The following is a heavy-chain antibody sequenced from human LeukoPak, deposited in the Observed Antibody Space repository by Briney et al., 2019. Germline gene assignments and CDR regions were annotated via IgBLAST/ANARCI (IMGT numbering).Heavy chain of an antibody. CDR3: ASVLYCGADCYSGRYFFDY. CDR2: INPSGDST. CDR1: GYTFTSYD. V-gene: IGHV1-46*01. Sequence: GASVKVSCKASGYTFTSYDMHWVRQAPGQGLEWMGIINPSGDSTSYAQKFQGRGTMTRDTSTSTVYMELSSLRSEDTAVYYCASVLYCGADCYSGRYFFDYWGQGTLVTVSS. J-gene: IGHJ4*02. D-gene: IGHD2-21*02.